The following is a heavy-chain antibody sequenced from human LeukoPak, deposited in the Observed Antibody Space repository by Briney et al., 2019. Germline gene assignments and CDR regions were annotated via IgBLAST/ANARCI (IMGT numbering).Heavy chain of an antibody. CDR2: MYYNGRI. Sequence: KPSETLSLTCNVSGGSISRGSYYWGWVRQPPGKGLDWIGSMYYNGRIYYNPSLGNRVAISGEASRNQFSLRLTSVTAADSAVYYCARHGGRGYSFPHFGYWGQGTLVTVSS. CDR3: ARHGGRGYSFPHFGY. J-gene: IGHJ4*02. V-gene: IGHV4-39*07. CDR1: GGSISRGSYY. D-gene: IGHD5-18*01.